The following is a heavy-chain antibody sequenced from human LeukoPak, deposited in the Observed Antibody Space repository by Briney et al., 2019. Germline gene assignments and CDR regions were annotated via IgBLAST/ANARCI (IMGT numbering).Heavy chain of an antibody. V-gene: IGHV2-5*02. CDR2: IYWDDDR. Sequence: KVSGPTLVNPSQTLTLTCTFSGLSLTTSGVAVGWIRHPPGKALEWLALIYWDDDRRYNAALKNRLTVTKDTAKKQVVLTMTNMDPVDTATYFCANRSDSHFDSWGQGILVTVSS. CDR3: ANRSDSHFDS. D-gene: IGHD2-21*01. CDR1: GLSLTTSGVA. J-gene: IGHJ4*02.